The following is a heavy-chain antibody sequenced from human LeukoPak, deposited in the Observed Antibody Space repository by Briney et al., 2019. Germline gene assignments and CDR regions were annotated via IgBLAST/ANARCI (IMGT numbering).Heavy chain of an antibody. CDR1: GFTFSSYA. Sequence: GGSLRLSCPASGFTFSSYAMTWVRQAPGKGLEWVSAISSSGGSTYYADSVKGRFTISRDNSKNTLYLQMNSLRAEDTAVYYCAKALMAVAFGYYFDYWGQGTLVTVSS. CDR2: ISSSGGST. V-gene: IGHV3-23*01. CDR3: AKALMAVAFGYYFDY. D-gene: IGHD6-19*01. J-gene: IGHJ4*02.